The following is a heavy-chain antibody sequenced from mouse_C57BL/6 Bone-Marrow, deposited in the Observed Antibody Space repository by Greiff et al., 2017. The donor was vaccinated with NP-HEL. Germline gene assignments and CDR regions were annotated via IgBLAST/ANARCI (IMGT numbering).Heavy chain of an antibody. Sequence: QVQLKQPGAELVKPGASVKMSCKASGYTFTSYWITWVKQRPGQGLEWIGDIYPGSGSTNYNEKFKGKATFTADTSSNTAYMQLSSLTTEDSAIYYCARNELDGFAYWGQGTLVTVSA. CDR3: ARNELDGFAY. CDR1: GYTFTSYW. CDR2: IYPGSGST. V-gene: IGHV1-55*01. J-gene: IGHJ3*01. D-gene: IGHD3-1*01.